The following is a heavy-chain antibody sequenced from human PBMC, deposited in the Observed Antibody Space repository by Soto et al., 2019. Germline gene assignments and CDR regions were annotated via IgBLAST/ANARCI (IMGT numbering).Heavy chain of an antibody. D-gene: IGHD2-15*01. CDR2: SSAHSDNT. V-gene: IGHV1-18*01. CDR3: AIEYCRGGRCYEPDY. CDR1: GYTFTNYG. Sequence: GASVKVSCKASGYTFTNYGISWVRQAPGQGLEWMGWSSAHSDNTIYAQRLQGRVTVTTDTPTSTAYMELRSLSSDDTAVYYCAIEYCRGGRCYEPDYWGQGTMVTVSS. J-gene: IGHJ4*02.